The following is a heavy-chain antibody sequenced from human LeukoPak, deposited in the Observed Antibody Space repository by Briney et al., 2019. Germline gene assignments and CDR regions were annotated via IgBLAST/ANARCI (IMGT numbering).Heavy chain of an antibody. CDR3: ARVPLWFGEHHFDY. CDR1: GYTFTSYA. D-gene: IGHD3-10*01. CDR2: INAGNGNT. J-gene: IGHJ4*02. V-gene: IGHV1-3*01. Sequence: ASVKVSCKASGYTFTSYATHWVRQAPGQRLEWMGWINAGNGNTKYSQKFQGRVTITRDTSASTAYMELSSLRSEDTAVYYCARVPLWFGEHHFDYWGQGTLVTVSS.